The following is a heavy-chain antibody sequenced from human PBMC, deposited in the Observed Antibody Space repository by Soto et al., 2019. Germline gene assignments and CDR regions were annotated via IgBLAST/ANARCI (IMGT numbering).Heavy chain of an antibody. Sequence: GSLRLSCAVSGFTFSSYAMTWVRQAPGKGLEWVSGISGSGHSTYHADSVKGRFTISRDNSNNTLYLQMNSLRAEDTAVYYCAKDKSDILTGYSIPNWFDPWGQGTLVTVYS. J-gene: IGHJ5*02. CDR3: AKDKSDILTGYSIPNWFDP. CDR1: GFTFSSYA. CDR2: ISGSGHST. V-gene: IGHV3-23*01. D-gene: IGHD3-9*01.